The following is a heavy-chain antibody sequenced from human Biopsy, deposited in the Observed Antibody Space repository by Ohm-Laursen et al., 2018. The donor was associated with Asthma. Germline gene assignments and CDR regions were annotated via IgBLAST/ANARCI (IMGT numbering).Heavy chain of an antibody. CDR2: ISYGGHNQ. J-gene: IGHJ3*01. V-gene: IGHV3-30*05. Sequence: SLRLSCAASGFTFRTYGMHWVRQTPGKGLEWLSSISYGGHNQHYADSVKGRFTISRDNSKNTLYLQMNSLRAEDTAVYYCAKERYYDFWSGHPTWGQGTRVTVSS. D-gene: IGHD3-3*01. CDR1: GFTFRTYG. CDR3: AKERYYDFWSGHPT.